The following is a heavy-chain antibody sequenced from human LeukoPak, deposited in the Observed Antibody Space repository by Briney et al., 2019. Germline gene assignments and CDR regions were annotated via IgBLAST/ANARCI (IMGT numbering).Heavy chain of an antibody. D-gene: IGHD3-10*02. CDR1: GFTFNTYG. CDR2: IGPGPSHT. Sequence: PGGSLRLSCAASGFTFNTYGMNWVRQAPGKGLEWLSYIGPGPSHTYYADSVRGRFVISRDDAKSSLYLQMSSLRAEDTAVYYCVRDYVTMDPDYGGLGTLVTVSS. J-gene: IGHJ4*02. CDR3: VRDYVTMDPDY. V-gene: IGHV3-21*01.